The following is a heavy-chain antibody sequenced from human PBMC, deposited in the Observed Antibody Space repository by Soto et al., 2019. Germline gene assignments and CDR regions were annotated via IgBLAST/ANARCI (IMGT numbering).Heavy chain of an antibody. D-gene: IGHD1-26*01. CDR1: GFTVSSNY. Sequence: GGSLRLSCAASGFTVSSNYMSWVRQAPGKGLEWVSVIYSGGSTYYADSVKGRFTISRHNSKNTLYLQMNSLRAEDTAVYYCARERRGHSELYYYMDVWGKGTTVTVSS. J-gene: IGHJ6*03. CDR2: IYSGGST. V-gene: IGHV3-53*04. CDR3: ARERRGHSELYYYMDV.